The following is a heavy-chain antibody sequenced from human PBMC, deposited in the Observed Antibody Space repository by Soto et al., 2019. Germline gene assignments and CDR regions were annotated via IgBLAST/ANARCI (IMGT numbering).Heavy chain of an antibody. V-gene: IGHV4-30-2*01. CDR2: IYDSGSP. CDR1: GVSVSDSGYS. CDR3: AREERRLGGMDV. Sequence: QLQLQESDSGLVKPSQTLSLTCAVSGVSVSDSGYSWNWIRRPPGKALEYIGNIYDSGSPFYSPSLESRGTISIDRSKNQFSLKLSSVTAADTAVYYCAREERRLGGMDVWGQGTTVTVSS. J-gene: IGHJ6*02.